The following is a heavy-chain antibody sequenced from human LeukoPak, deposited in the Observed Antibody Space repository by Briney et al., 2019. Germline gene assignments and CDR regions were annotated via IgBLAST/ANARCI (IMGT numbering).Heavy chain of an antibody. Sequence: SETLSLTCTVSGGSISSYYWSWIRQPPGKGLEWIGYIYYSGSTNYNPSLKSRVTISVDTSKNQFSLKLSSVTAADTAVYYCARGRFWSGYHYYYYYGMDVWGQGTTVTVSS. V-gene: IGHV4-59*12. CDR2: IYYSGST. D-gene: IGHD3-3*01. CDR3: ARGRFWSGYHYYYYYGMDV. CDR1: GGSISSYY. J-gene: IGHJ6*02.